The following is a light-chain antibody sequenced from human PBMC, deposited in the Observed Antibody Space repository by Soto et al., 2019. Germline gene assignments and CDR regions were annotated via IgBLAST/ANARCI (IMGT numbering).Light chain of an antibody. CDR1: SSNIGSNT. V-gene: IGLV1-44*01. CDR3: AAWDDSLRGLE. J-gene: IGLJ2*01. CDR2: NNS. Sequence: QSVLTQPPSASGTPGQMVTISCSGSSSNIGSNTVNWYQQLPGMAPKLLIYNNSQRPSGVPDRFSGSKSGTSAPLAISGLQSEDEADYYCAAWDDSLRGLEFGGGTKVTVL.